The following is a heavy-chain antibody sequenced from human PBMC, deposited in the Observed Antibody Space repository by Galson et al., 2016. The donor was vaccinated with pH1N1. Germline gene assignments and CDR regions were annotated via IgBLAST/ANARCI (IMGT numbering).Heavy chain of an antibody. J-gene: IGHJ6*02. D-gene: IGHD2-8*01. Sequence: SVKVSCKASGGTFNSHSFNWVRQTAGQGLEWMGGVIPLFGTTHYAQIFQGRVTVIADDSTTTVYMELKNLRPEDTAVYYCGTKTLTNEDRNFFEYGMDVWGPGTTVAVSS. CDR1: GGTFNSHS. CDR3: GTKTLTNEDRNFFEYGMDV. CDR2: VIPLFGTT. V-gene: IGHV1-69*13.